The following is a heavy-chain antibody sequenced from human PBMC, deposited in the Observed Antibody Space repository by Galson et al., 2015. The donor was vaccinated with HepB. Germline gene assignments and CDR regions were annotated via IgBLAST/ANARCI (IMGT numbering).Heavy chain of an antibody. CDR3: ARHPEYYFDY. J-gene: IGHJ4*02. V-gene: IGHV4-39*01. CDR1: GVPIRNSLYF. Sequence: SETLSLTCTVSGVPIRNSLYFWGWIRQPPGKGLQWIATIYYTGDTYYNPSLKTRLTLSVDMSKNQFSLRLTSVTAADTAVYYCARHPEYYFDYLGQGTLVSGSS. CDR2: IYYTGDT.